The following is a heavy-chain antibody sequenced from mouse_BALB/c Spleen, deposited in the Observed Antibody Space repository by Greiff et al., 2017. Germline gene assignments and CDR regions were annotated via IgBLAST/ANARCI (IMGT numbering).Heavy chain of an antibody. CDR3: KRRAYYGSSYYAMDY. D-gene: IGHD1-1*01. V-gene: IGHV1S81*02. CDR1: GYTFTRYY. CDR2: INPSNGGT. J-gene: IGHJ4*01. Sequence: VQLQQSGAELVKPGASVKLSCTASGYTFTRYYMYWVKQRPGQGLEWIGEINPSNGGTNFNEKFKSKATLTVDKSSSTAYMQLSSLTSEDSAVYYWKRRAYYGSSYYAMDYWGKGTSVTVAA.